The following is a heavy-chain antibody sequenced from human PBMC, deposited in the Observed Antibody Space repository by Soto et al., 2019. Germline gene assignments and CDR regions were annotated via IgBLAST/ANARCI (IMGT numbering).Heavy chain of an antibody. Sequence: SLRLSCAASGFTFSSYSMNWVRQAPGKGLEWVSYISSSSSTIYYADSVKGRFTISRDNAKNSLYLQMNSLRAEDTAVYYCARDRCSSTSCYPFDYWGQGTLVTVSS. D-gene: IGHD2-2*01. J-gene: IGHJ4*02. CDR3: ARDRCSSTSCYPFDY. V-gene: IGHV3-48*01. CDR2: ISSSSSTI. CDR1: GFTFSSYS.